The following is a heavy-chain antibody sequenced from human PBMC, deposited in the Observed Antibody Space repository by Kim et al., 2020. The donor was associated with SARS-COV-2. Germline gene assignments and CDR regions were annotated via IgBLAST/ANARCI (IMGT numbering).Heavy chain of an antibody. J-gene: IGHJ3*02. Sequence: GGSLRLSCAASGFTFSSYAMSWVRQAPGKGLEWVSAISGSGGSTYYADSGRGRVTISRDNSKNTLYLQMNSLRAEDTAVYYCAKDQNSGSYGDAFDIWGQGTMVTVSS. CDR2: ISGSGGST. CDR1: GFTFSSYA. CDR3: AKDQNSGSYGDAFDI. D-gene: IGHD1-26*01. V-gene: IGHV3-23*01.